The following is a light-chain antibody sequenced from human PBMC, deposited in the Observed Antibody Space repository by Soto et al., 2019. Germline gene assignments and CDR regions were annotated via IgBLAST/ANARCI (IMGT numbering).Light chain of an antibody. CDR2: ATS. Sequence: DIQMTQSPSSLSASVGDRVTITCRASQGINNYLAWYQQRPGKVPKLLIYATSTLQSGVPSRFSGSGSGTDFTLTISRLEPEDFAVFYCQHYDSLPITFGQGTRLEIK. CDR3: QHYDSLPIT. CDR1: QGINNY. V-gene: IGKV1-27*01. J-gene: IGKJ5*01.